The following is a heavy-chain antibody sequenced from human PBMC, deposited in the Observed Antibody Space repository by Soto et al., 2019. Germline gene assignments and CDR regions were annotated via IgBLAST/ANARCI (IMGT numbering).Heavy chain of an antibody. J-gene: IGHJ5*02. Sequence: PSETLYLTCTVSGGPISSYYWNWIRQHPGKGLEWLGYIYYSGSTYYNPSLKSRVTISVDTSKNQFSLKLSSVTAADTAVYYFARWVFVWGSYRYFSWFDPWGQGTLVTVSS. CDR3: ARWVFVWGSYRYFSWFDP. V-gene: IGHV4-59*08. CDR2: IYYSGST. D-gene: IGHD3-16*02. CDR1: GGPISSYY.